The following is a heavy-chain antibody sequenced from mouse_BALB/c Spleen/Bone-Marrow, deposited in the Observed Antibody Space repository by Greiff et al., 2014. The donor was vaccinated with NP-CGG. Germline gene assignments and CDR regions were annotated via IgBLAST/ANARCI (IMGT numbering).Heavy chain of an antibody. CDR2: IYPGSGNT. CDR3: ARQVRLFYAMDY. D-gene: IGHD2-14*01. V-gene: IGHV1-84*02. Sequence: QVQLKESGPELVKPGASVKISCKASGYTFTDYYINWVKQKPGQGLEWIGWIYPGSGNTKYNEKFKGKATLTVDTSSSTAYMQLSSLTSEDTAVYLCARQVRLFYAMDYWGQGTSVTVSS. CDR1: GYTFTDYY. J-gene: IGHJ4*01.